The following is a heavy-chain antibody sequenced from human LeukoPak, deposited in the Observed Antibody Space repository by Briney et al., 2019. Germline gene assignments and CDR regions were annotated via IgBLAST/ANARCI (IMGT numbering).Heavy chain of an antibody. CDR3: ARVGSRSGKRGY. CDR1: GFTFSSYG. D-gene: IGHD3-10*01. CDR2: IWVDGGNK. Sequence: RGSLRLSCAASGFTFSSYGMRWVRQAPGKGLEWVAEIWVDGGNKYYADSVKGRFTISRDTSKNTLYLQMNSLRAENTAVYYCARVGSRSGKRGYWGEGALVTVSS. J-gene: IGHJ4*02. V-gene: IGHV3-33*01.